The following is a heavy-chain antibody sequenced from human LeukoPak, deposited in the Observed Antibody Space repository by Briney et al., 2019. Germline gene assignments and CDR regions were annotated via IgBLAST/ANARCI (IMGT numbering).Heavy chain of an antibody. CDR3: GREGYYYMDV. CDR1: GFTFSSYW. CDR2: INNDGSST. V-gene: IGHV3-74*01. Sequence: GGSLRLSCAASGFTFSSYWMHWVRQVPGKGLVWVSRINNDGSSTSYADSVKGRFTISRDNANNTLYLQMNSLRAEDTGVYYCGREGYYYMDVWGKGTTVTVSS. J-gene: IGHJ6*03.